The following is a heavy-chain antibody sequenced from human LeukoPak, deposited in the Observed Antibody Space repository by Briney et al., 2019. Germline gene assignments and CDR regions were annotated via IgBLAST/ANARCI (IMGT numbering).Heavy chain of an antibody. D-gene: IGHD1-26*01. V-gene: IGHV4-59*08. CDR1: GVSISSYY. J-gene: IGHJ4*02. CDR3: ARAVSYLDPFDY. CDR2: IYYSGST. Sequence: SETLSLTCTVSGVSISSYYLSWIRQPPGKGLEWIGYIYYSGSTNYNPSLKSRVTISVDTSKNQFSLKLSSVTAADTAVYYCARAVSYLDPFDYWGQGTLVTVSS.